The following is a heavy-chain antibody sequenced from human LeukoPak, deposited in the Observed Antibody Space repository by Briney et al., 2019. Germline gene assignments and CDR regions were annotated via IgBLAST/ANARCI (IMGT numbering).Heavy chain of an antibody. Sequence: GGSLRLSCAASEFTFFTYWMSWVRQAPGKGLEWVANIKQDGSEKYYVDSVKGRFTISRDNAENSLYLQMNSLRAEDTATYYCAREHYFYYMDGWGKGTTVTVSS. V-gene: IGHV3-7*01. CDR3: AREHYFYYMDG. CDR1: EFTFFTYW. CDR2: IKQDGSEK. J-gene: IGHJ6*03.